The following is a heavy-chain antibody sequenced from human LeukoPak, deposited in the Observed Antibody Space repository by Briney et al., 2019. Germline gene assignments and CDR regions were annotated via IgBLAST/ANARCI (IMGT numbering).Heavy chain of an antibody. CDR3: ARHGLDWFDP. Sequence: PSGTLSLTCTVSGGSISSYYCSWIRQPPGKGLEWIGYIYYSGSTNYNPSLKSRVTISVDTSKNQFSLKLSSVTAADTAVYYCARHGLDWFDPWGQGTLVTVSS. CDR2: IYYSGST. V-gene: IGHV4-59*08. CDR1: GGSISSYY. D-gene: IGHD5/OR15-5a*01. J-gene: IGHJ5*02.